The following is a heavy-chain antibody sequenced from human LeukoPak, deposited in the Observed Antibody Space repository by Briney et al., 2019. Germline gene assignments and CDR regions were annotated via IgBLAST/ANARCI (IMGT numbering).Heavy chain of an antibody. Sequence: KAGESLKISCKGSGYSFTSYWIGWVRQMPGKGLEWMGIIYPGDSDTRYSPSFQGQVTISADKSISTAYLQWSSLKASDTAMYYCARVPGRGYRYGIVGYWGQGTLVTVSS. D-gene: IGHD5-18*01. J-gene: IGHJ4*02. CDR2: IYPGDSDT. V-gene: IGHV5-51*01. CDR3: ARVPGRGYRYGIVGY. CDR1: GYSFTSYW.